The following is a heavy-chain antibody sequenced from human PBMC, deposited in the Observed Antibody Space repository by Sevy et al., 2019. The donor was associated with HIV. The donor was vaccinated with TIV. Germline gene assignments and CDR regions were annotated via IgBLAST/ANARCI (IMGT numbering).Heavy chain of an antibody. CDR2: IYPGDSDT. CDR3: ARLGSGSYWGLDY. J-gene: IGHJ4*02. Sequence: GESLKISCKGSGYTFTTYWIGWVRQMPGKGLEWMGIIYPGDSDTRYSPSFQAQVTISADQSISTAYLQWSSLKASDTAMYYCARLGSGSYWGLDYWGQGTLVTVSS. D-gene: IGHD1-26*01. V-gene: IGHV5-51*01. CDR1: GYTFTTYW.